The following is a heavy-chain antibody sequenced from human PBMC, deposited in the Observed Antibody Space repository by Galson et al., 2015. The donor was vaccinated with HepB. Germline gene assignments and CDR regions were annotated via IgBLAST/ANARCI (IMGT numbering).Heavy chain of an antibody. CDR2: IKEDGSVT. CDR3: GRDRVYGSVSSDY. V-gene: IGHV3-74*01. J-gene: IGHJ4*02. D-gene: IGHD3-10*01. CDR1: GFTFSSFW. Sequence: SLRLSCAASGFTFSSFWMHWVRHSPGKGLVWVSRIKEDGSVTTYADSVKGRFTISRDNAKNTLYLQMNSLTVDDTAVYYCGRDRVYGSVSSDYWGQGTLVTVSS.